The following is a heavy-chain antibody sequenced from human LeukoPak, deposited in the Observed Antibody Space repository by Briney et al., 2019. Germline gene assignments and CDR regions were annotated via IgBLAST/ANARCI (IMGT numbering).Heavy chain of an antibody. CDR1: GFTFSSYG. J-gene: IGHJ5*02. CDR3: AKDPYGDYGNWFDP. D-gene: IGHD4-17*01. CDR2: IRYDGSNK. V-gene: IGHV3-30*02. Sequence: PGGSLRLSCAASGFTFSSYGMHWVRQAPGKGLEWVAFIRYDGSNKYYADSVKGRFTISRDNSKNTLYLQMNSLRAGDTAVYYCAKDPYGDYGNWFDPWGQGTLVTVSS.